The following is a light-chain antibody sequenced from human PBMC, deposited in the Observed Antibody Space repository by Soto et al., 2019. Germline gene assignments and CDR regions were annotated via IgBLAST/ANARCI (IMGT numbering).Light chain of an antibody. CDR3: LQRGDWPPLT. CDR1: QSVGSS. CDR2: DAS. Sequence: EIVLTQSPATLSLSPGERVTLSCRASQSVGSSLAWYQQKPGQAPRLLIYDASNRATGIPARFSGSGSGTDFTLTISSLESEDFAVYYCLQRGDWPPLTFGQGTKVEIK. V-gene: IGKV3-11*01. J-gene: IGKJ1*01.